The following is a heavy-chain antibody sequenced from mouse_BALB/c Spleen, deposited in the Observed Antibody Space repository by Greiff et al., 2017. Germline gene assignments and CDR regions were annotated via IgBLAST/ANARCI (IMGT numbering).Heavy chain of an antibody. CDR2: ISSGGGST. Sequence: EVQLVESGGGLVKPGGSLKLSCAASGFAFSSYDMSWVRQTPEKRLEWVAYISSGGGSTYYPDTVKGRFTISRDNAKNTLYLQMSSLKSEDTAMYYCARHVGPYYFDYWGQGTTLTVSS. J-gene: IGHJ2*01. V-gene: IGHV5-12-1*01. CDR1: GFAFSSYD. CDR3: ARHVGPYYFDY.